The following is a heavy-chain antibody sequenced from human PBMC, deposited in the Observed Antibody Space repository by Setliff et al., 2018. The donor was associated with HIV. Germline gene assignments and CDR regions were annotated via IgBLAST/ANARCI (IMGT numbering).Heavy chain of an antibody. J-gene: IGHJ6*03. CDR1: DSGTYY. Sequence: SETLSLTCTVSDSGTYYWSWIRQPAGKGLEWIGRVSSRGDTNYNPSLKSRVTMSVDTSKNQFSLKLTSVTASDTAVYYCASGRYSSGWYYYYYYMDVWGKGTTVTVSS. D-gene: IGHD6-19*01. V-gene: IGHV4-4*07. CDR3: ASGRYSSGWYYYYYYMDV. CDR2: VSSRGDT.